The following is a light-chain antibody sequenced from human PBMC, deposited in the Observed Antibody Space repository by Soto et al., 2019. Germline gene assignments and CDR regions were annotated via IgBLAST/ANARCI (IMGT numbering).Light chain of an antibody. CDR3: QQYGSSPLFT. CDR1: QSVSSSY. Sequence: EIVLTQSPGTLSLSPGERATLSCRASQSVSSSYLAWYQQKPGQAPRLLIYGASSRATGIPDRFSGSGSGTDFTLTISRLEHDDFAVSYCQQYGSSPLFTFGPGTKVDIK. J-gene: IGKJ3*01. CDR2: GAS. V-gene: IGKV3-20*01.